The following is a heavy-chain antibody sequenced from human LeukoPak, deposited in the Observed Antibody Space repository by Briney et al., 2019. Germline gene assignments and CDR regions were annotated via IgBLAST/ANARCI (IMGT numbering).Heavy chain of an antibody. D-gene: IGHD4-11*01. Sequence: GASVKVSCKASGYTFTSHGIRWVRQAPGQGLEWMGWINAYNGNTNYAQKLQGRVTMTTDTSTSTAYMELRSLRADDTAVYYCERQSGTTGTSYNWFDPWGQGTLVTVSS. CDR1: GYTFTSHG. J-gene: IGHJ5*02. CDR2: INAYNGNT. V-gene: IGHV1-18*01. CDR3: ERQSGTTGTSYNWFDP.